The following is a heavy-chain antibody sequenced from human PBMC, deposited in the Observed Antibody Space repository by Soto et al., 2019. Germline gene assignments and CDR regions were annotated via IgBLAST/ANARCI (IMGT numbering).Heavy chain of an antibody. V-gene: IGHV4-4*07. J-gene: IGHJ6*02. CDR2: IYPSGST. Sequence: QVQLQESGPGLVKASETVSLTCTVSGGYISRYCWRWIRQPSGQGLEWIGRIYPSGSTNYSPSLKSRVTMSVDTSKNQLSLKLSSVTAADTAVYYCARGEIGNGYGMDVWGQGTTVTVSS. D-gene: IGHD2-8*01. CDR3: ARGEIGNGYGMDV. CDR1: GGYISRYC.